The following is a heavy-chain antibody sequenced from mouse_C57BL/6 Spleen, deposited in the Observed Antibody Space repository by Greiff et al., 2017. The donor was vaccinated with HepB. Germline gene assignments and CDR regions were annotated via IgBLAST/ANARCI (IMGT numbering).Heavy chain of an antibody. J-gene: IGHJ4*01. V-gene: IGHV5-4*03. CDR3: ARGRGLYSLYAMDY. D-gene: IGHD6-2*01. CDR1: GFTFSSYA. Sequence: DVKLVESGGGLVKPGGSLKLSCAASGFTFSSYAMSWVRQTPEKRLEWVATISDGGSYTYYPDNVKGRFTISRDNAKNNLYLQMSHLKSEDTAMYYCARGRGLYSLYAMDYWGQGTSVTVSS. CDR2: ISDGGSYT.